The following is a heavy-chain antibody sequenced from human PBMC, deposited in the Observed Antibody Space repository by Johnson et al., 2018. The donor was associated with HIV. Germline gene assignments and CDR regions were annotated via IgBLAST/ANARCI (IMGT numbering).Heavy chain of an antibody. J-gene: IGHJ3*02. Sequence: VQLVESGGGLVQPGGSLRLSCAASGFTFSSYAMYWVRQAPGKGLEYVSAISSKGGSTYYANSVKGRFTISRDNAKNSLYLQMNSLRAEDTALYYCAKGDGQWLVGDAFDIWGQGTMVTVSS. CDR1: GFTFSSYA. CDR3: AKGDGQWLVGDAFDI. D-gene: IGHD6-19*01. CDR2: ISSKGGST. V-gene: IGHV3-64*01.